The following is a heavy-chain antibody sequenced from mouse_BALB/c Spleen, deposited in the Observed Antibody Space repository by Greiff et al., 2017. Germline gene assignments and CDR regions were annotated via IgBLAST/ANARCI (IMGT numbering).Heavy chain of an antibody. D-gene: IGHD1-2*01. V-gene: IGHV5-6-5*01. J-gene: IGHJ2*01. CDR1: GFTFSSYA. CDR2: ISSGGST. Sequence: EVQLVESGGGLVKPGGSLKLSCAASGFTFSSYAMSWVRQTPEKRLEWVASISSGGSTYYPDSVKGRFTISRDNARNILYLQMSSLRSEDTAMYYCARGGTTAFDYWGQGTTLTVSS. CDR3: ARGGTTAFDY.